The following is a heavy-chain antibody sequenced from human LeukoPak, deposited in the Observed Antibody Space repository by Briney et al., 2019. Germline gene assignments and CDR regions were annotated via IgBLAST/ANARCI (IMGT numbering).Heavy chain of an antibody. V-gene: IGHV4-34*01. J-gene: IGHJ4*02. Sequence: KTSETLSLTCAVYGGSFSGYYWSWIRQPPGKGLEWIGEINHSGSTNYNPSLKSRVTISVDTSKNQFSLKLSSVTAADTAVYYCARKLLWFGEFDYWGQGTLVTVSS. D-gene: IGHD3-10*01. CDR2: INHSGST. CDR3: ARKLLWFGEFDY. CDR1: GGSFSGYY.